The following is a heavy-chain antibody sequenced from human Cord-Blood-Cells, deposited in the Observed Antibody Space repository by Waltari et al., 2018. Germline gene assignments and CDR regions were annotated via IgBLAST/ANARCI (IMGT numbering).Heavy chain of an antibody. CDR3: ARQGDIVVVPAAYLDY. V-gene: IGHV4-39*01. CDR2: IYYSGST. J-gene: IGHJ4*02. CDR1: GGSISSSSYY. Sequence: QLQLQESGPGLVKPSETLSLTCTVSGGSISSSSYYWGWIRQPPGKGLEWIGSIYYSGSTYYNPSLKSRVTISVDTSKNQFSLKLSSVTAADTAVYYCARQGDIVVVPAAYLDYWGQGTLVTVSS. D-gene: IGHD2-2*01.